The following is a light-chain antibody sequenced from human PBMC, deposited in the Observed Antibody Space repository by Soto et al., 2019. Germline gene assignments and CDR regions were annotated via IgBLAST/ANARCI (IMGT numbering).Light chain of an antibody. CDR3: VSYASSAARV. CDR2: EVS. CDR1: SSDVGGYNF. J-gene: IGLJ1*01. Sequence: QSVLTQPASVSGSPGQSITISCTGTSSDVGGYNFVSWYQQHPGKAPKLMIYEVSNRPSGVSNRFSGSKSGNTASLTLSGLQAEDEADYYCVSYASSAARVFGTGTKLTVL. V-gene: IGLV2-14*03.